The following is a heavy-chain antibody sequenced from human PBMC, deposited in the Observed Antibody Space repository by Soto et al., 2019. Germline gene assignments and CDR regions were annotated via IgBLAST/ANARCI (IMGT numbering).Heavy chain of an antibody. CDR1: GGSFSSGGYY. V-gene: IGHV4-31*03. Sequence: QVQLQESGPGLVKPSQTVSLTCTVSGGSFSSGGYYCYWIRNHPGRGLEGIGHTNFTGSAYTPSLKSRVTISADTSNNQFSLELTSVTAADTAVYYCASGGRDTVTGDYWGQGTLVTVSS. CDR2: TNFTGSA. CDR3: ASGGRDTVTGDY. D-gene: IGHD4-17*01. J-gene: IGHJ4*02.